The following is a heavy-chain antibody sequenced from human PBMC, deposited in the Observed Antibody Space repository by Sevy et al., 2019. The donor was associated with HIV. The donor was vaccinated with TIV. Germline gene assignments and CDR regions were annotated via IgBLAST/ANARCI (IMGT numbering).Heavy chain of an antibody. CDR2: ISHDGRNNK. J-gene: IGHJ4*02. V-gene: IGHV3-30*04. CDR1: GFTFSEYG. D-gene: IGHD3-10*01. CDR3: ARDRGEILSSAFNY. Sequence: GGSLRLSCAASGFTFSEYGMHWVRQAPGKGLEWVAVISHDGRNNKYNADSVKGRFTISRDNSKNTLYLQMNSLRAECTAIYYCARDRGEILSSAFNYWGQGTLVTVSS.